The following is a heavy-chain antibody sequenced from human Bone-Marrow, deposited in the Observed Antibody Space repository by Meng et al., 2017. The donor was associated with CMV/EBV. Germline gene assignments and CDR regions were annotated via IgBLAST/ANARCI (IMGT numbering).Heavy chain of an antibody. CDR1: GGSIRSSSYY. CDR3: ARESSSGYFDY. D-gene: IGHD6-6*01. V-gene: IGHV4-39*07. J-gene: IGHJ4*02. Sequence: QLQLQESGPGLVKPSATLSLTCTVSGGSIRSSSYYWGWIRQPPGKGLEWIGSIYYSGSTYYNPSLKSRVTISVDTSKNQFSLKLSSVTAADTAVYYCARESSSGYFDYWGQGTLVTVSS. CDR2: IYYSGST.